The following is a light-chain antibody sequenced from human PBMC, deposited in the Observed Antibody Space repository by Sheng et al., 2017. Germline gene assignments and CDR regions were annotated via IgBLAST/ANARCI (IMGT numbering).Light chain of an antibody. Sequence: VMTQSPATLSLSPRERATLSCRASQYINNKLAWYQQKPGQAPRLLIFDASTRAAGVPLRFTGSGSGTEFTLTISKTCSLKILSVYFCQQYKDWPRRSFGQGTETGDQT. CDR3: QQYKDWPRRS. CDR2: DAS. CDR1: QYINNK. V-gene: IGKV3-15*01. J-gene: IGKJ2*03.